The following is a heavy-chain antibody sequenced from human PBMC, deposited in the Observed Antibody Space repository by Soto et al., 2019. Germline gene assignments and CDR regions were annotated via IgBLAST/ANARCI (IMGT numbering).Heavy chain of an antibody. V-gene: IGHV3-30*18. Sequence: GGSLRLSCAASGFTFSRYGIHWVRQALGKGLEWVAVISYDGSGKEYADSVKGRFTISRDNSKNTVYLQMNSLRVEDTSIYYCAKSDYSDFFFDSWGQGTLVTVSS. CDR2: ISYDGSGK. J-gene: IGHJ4*02. CDR3: AKSDYSDFFFDS. CDR1: GFTFSRYG. D-gene: IGHD4-17*01.